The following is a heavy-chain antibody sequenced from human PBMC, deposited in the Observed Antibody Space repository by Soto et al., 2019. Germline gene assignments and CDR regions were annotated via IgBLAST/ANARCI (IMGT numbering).Heavy chain of an antibody. J-gene: IGHJ6*02. V-gene: IGHV4-31*03. CDR2: IYHSGST. Sequence: SETLSLTCTVSGGSISSGGYYWSWIRQHPGKGLEWIGYIYHSGSTYYNPSLKSRVTISVDTSKNQFSLKLSSVTAADTAVCYCARVRDSITLVWGQGTTVTVSS. D-gene: IGHD3-10*01. CDR3: ARVRDSITLV. CDR1: GGSISSGGYY.